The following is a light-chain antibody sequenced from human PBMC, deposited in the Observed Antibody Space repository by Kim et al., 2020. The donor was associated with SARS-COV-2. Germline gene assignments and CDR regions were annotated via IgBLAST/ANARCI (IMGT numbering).Light chain of an antibody. CDR2: GKN. V-gene: IGLV3-19*01. J-gene: IGLJ1*01. CDR1: SLRAFY. CDR3: NSRDSTINHLV. Sequence: SSELTQDPAVSVALGQTVRITCQGDSLRAFYASWYQQKPGQAPLLVIYGKNNRPSGIPDRFSGSTSGNTASLTITGAQAEDEADYYCNSRDSTINHLVFGAGTNVTVL.